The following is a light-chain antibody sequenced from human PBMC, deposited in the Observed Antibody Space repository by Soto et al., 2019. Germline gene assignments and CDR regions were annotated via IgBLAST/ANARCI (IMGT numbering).Light chain of an antibody. CDR3: QQYNNWPRT. CDR1: QSIPNRY. J-gene: IGKJ1*01. CDR2: RAF. V-gene: IGKV3-20*01. Sequence: EIVLTQSPGALSLSPGERATLSCRASQSIPNRYLAWYQQEPGQAPRRLIYRAFTRAAGIPDRFSGSGSGTDFTLTISSLEPEDFAVYYCQQYNNWPRTFGQGTKVDI.